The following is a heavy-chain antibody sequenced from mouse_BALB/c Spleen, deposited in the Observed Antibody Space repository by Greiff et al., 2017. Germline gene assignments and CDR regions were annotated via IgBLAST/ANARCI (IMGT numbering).Heavy chain of an antibody. CDR3: SSHYYGSPFAY. CDR1: GYAFTNYL. Sequence: QVQLQQSGAELVRPGTSVKVSCKASGYAFTNYLIEWVKQRPGQGLEWIGVINPGSGGTNYNEKFKGKATLTADKSSSTAYMQLSSLTSDDSAVYFCSSHYYGSPFAYWGQGTLVTVSA. J-gene: IGHJ3*01. CDR2: INPGSGGT. D-gene: IGHD1-1*01. V-gene: IGHV1-54*01.